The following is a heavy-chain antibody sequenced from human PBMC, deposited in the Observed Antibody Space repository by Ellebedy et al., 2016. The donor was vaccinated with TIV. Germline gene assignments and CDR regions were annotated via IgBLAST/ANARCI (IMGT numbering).Heavy chain of an antibody. V-gene: IGHV3-21*01. CDR3: ARGDGILTGSYGMDV. Sequence: GGSLRLSCAASGFTFSSYSMNWVRQAPGKGLEWVSSISSSSYIYYADSVKGRFTISRDNAKNSLYLQMNSLRAEDTAVYYCARGDGILTGSYGMDVWGQGTTVTVSS. D-gene: IGHD3-9*01. J-gene: IGHJ6*02. CDR2: ISSSSYI. CDR1: GFTFSSYS.